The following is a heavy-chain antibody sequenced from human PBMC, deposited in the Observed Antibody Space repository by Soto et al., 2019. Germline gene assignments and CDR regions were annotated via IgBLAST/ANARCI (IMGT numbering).Heavy chain of an antibody. CDR2: ISGSGGTT. D-gene: IGHD3-10*01. CDR3: AKNNMGYYLDY. Sequence: EVQVLESGGALVQPGGSLRLSCAASGFTFSNYAMSWVRQAPGKXXEWVSSISGSGGTTYYADSVKGRLTLSRDNSKNTLYLQMNSLRVEDTAVYYCAKNNMGYYLDYWGQGTLVTVSS. J-gene: IGHJ4*02. V-gene: IGHV3-23*01. CDR1: GFTFSNYA.